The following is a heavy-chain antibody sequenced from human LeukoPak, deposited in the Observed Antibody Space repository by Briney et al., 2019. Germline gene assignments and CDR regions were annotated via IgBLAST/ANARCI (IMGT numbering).Heavy chain of an antibody. V-gene: IGHV3-30*04. D-gene: IGHD3-16*01. CDR2: VSYDESDK. J-gene: IGHJ6*03. Sequence: PGGSLRLSCAASGFTFNNYAMNWVRQAPGKGLEWVAVVSYDESDKYYADSVKGRFTISRDNSKNTLYLQMNSLRAEDTAVYYCAKRLRTDSYYYMDVWGKGTTVTISS. CDR1: GFTFNNYA. CDR3: AKRLRTDSYYYMDV.